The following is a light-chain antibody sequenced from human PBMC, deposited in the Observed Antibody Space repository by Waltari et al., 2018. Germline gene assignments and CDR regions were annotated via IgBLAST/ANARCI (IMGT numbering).Light chain of an antibody. CDR2: DVS. CDR3: CSYAYTYWV. CDR1: SSDVGGYNY. Sequence: QSALTQPRSVSGSPGQSVTIPCTGTSSDVGGYNYVSWYQQHPGKAPNLVIYDVSKRPSGVPDRFSGSKSGNTASLTISGLQAEDEADYYCCSYAYTYWVFGGGTKLTVL. V-gene: IGLV2-11*01. J-gene: IGLJ3*02.